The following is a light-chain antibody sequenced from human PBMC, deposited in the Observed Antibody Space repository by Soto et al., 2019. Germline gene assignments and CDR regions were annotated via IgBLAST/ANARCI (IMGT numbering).Light chain of an antibody. V-gene: IGKV3-15*01. J-gene: IGKJ1*01. CDR2: DAS. CDR1: HSVNSN. Sequence: EIEMTQSPATVSVSPGERATITCRASHSVNSNLNWYQQKPGKAPKLLIHDASTWATGIPAGFSGSGSGTDFTFSISSLQPEDIAVYYCQQYDNRPWTFGQGTKVDI. CDR3: QQYDNRPWT.